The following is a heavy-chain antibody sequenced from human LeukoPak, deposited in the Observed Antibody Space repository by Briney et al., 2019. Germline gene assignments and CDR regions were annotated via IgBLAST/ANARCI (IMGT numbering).Heavy chain of an antibody. D-gene: IGHD4-17*01. CDR1: GGSFSGYY. CDR2: INHSGST. V-gene: IGHV4-34*01. CDR3: ARETTDDAFDI. J-gene: IGHJ3*02. Sequence: SETLSLTCAVYGGSFSGYYWSWIRQPPGKGLEWIGEINHSGSTNYNPSLKSRVTISVDTSKNQFPLKLSSVTAADTAVYYCARETTDDAFDIWGQGTMVTVSS.